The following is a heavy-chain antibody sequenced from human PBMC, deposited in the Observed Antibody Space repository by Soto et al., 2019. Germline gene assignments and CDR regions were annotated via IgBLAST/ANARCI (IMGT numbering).Heavy chain of an antibody. CDR2: INPNSGGT. CDR3: ATSRDATSGGLDY. Sequence: GASVKVSCKTSGYTFTGYYMHWVRQAPGQGLEWMGWINPNSGGTNYAQKFQGWVTMTRDTSISTAYMELSRLSSDDTAVYYCATSRDATSGGLDYWGQGTLVTSPQ. CDR1: GYTFTGYY. J-gene: IGHJ4*02. V-gene: IGHV1-2*04. D-gene: IGHD2-15*01.